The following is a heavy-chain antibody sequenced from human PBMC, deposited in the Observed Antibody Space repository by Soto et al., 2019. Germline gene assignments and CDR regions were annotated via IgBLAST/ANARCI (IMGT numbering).Heavy chain of an antibody. CDR1: GFTFSSYA. CDR2: ISYDGSNK. CDR3: ARGAPPYCSGGSCYSVGVFDI. J-gene: IGHJ3*02. Sequence: QVQLVESGGGVVQPGRSLRLSCAASGFTFSSYAMHWVRQAPGKGLEWVAVISYDGSNKYYADSVKGRFTISRDNSKNTLYLQMNSLRAEDTAVYYCARGAPPYCSGGSCYSVGVFDIWGQGSMVTVSS. V-gene: IGHV3-30-3*01. D-gene: IGHD2-15*01.